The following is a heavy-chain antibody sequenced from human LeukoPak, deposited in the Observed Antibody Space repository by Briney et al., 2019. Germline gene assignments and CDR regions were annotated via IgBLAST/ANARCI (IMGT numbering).Heavy chain of an antibody. CDR2: ITTHNGKT. CDR1: GYTFTNYG. D-gene: IGHD3-3*01. Sequence: ASVKVSCKTSGYTFTNYGISWARQAPGQGLEWMGCITTHNGKTNYAETLQGRVTMITDAFTNTAYMDLRSLRSDDTAVYFCVREGSTIYDFDHWGQGTLVTVSS. V-gene: IGHV1-18*01. CDR3: VREGSTIYDFDH. J-gene: IGHJ4*02.